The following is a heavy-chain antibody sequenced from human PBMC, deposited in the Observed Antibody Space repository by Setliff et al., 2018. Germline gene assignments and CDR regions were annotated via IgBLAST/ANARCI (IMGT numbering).Heavy chain of an antibody. CDR3: AGGPRTTIFGVVSLSLYGMDV. D-gene: IGHD3-3*01. J-gene: IGHJ6*02. CDR1: GYTFISYG. CDR2: INPNSGGT. V-gene: IGHV1-2*04. Sequence: ASVKVSCKASGYTFISYGISWVRQAPGQGLEWMGWINPNSGGTNYAQKFQGWVTMTRDTSISTAYMELSRLRSDDTAVYYCAGGPRTTIFGVVSLSLYGMDVWGQGTTVTVSS.